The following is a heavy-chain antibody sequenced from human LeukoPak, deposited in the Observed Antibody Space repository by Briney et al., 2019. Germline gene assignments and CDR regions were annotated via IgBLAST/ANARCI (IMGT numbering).Heavy chain of an antibody. CDR1: GYTFTSYD. V-gene: IGHV1-8*03. D-gene: IGHD6-13*01. Sequence: ASVKVSCKASGYTFTSYDINWVRQATGQGLEWMGWMNPNSGNTGYAQKFQGRVTITRNTSISTAYMELSSLRSEDTAVYYCARERGIAAAGTSFDPWGQGTLVTVSS. CDR2: MNPNSGNT. CDR3: ARERGIAAAGTSFDP. J-gene: IGHJ5*02.